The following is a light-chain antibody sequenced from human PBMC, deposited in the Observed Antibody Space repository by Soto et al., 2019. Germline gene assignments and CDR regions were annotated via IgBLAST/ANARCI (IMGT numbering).Light chain of an antibody. Sequence: DIQMTQSPSTLSASVGDRVTITCRASQNINNWLAWYQQKPGKAPKLLIYKASSLESGVPSRFSGSGSGTEFTLTISSLQPDDFATYYCQQYKAFWTFGQGTKVELK. CDR3: QQYKAFWT. CDR1: QNINNW. V-gene: IGKV1-5*03. J-gene: IGKJ1*01. CDR2: KAS.